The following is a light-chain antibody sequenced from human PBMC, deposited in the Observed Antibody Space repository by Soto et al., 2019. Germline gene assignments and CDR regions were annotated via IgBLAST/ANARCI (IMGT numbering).Light chain of an antibody. CDR1: QTVTTD. J-gene: IGKJ4*01. CDR2: GAS. V-gene: IGKV3-15*01. CDR3: QQHANWPLT. Sequence: EIVMTQSPVTLSVSPGERATLSCRASQTVTTDLAWYQQKPGQAPRLVIHGASTRATDFPARFSGSGSGTEFTLTISSLEPEDFAVYYCQQHANWPLTFGGGTKVEIK.